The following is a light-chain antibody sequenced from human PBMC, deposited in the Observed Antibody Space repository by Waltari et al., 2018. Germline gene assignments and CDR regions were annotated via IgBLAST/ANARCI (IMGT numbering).Light chain of an antibody. J-gene: IGLJ2*01. CDR1: SSDVGRYNH. CDR2: EVT. CDR3: SSFTTIGTLVV. V-gene: IGLV2-14*01. Sequence: QSALTQPASVSGSPGPSIPISCTGPSSDVGRYNHVSWYQQQPGKAPKLLLSEVTNRPSGVSNRFSGSKSGNTASLTISGLQAEDEAEYYCSSFTTIGTLVVFGGGTKLTVL.